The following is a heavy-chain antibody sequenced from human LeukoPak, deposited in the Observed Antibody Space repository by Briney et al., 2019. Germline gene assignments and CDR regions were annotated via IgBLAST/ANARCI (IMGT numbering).Heavy chain of an antibody. Sequence: GRSLRLSCAASGFTFSSYGMHWVRQAPGKGLEWVAVISYDGSNKYYADSVKGRFTISRDNSKNTLYLQMNSLRAEDTAVYYCARDGVYYDSSGLEFDAFDIWGQGTMVTVSS. J-gene: IGHJ3*02. CDR2: ISYDGSNK. CDR3: ARDGVYYDSSGLEFDAFDI. D-gene: IGHD3-22*01. CDR1: GFTFSSYG. V-gene: IGHV3-30*19.